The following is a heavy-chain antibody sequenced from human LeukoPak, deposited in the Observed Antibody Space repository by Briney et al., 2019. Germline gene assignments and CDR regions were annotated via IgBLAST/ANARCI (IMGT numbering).Heavy chain of an antibody. CDR3: ARVAAGYSVNYFGY. CDR1: EFAFSTYN. CDR2: ISTGSSTT. V-gene: IGHV3-48*02. Sequence: GGSLRLSCAASEFAFSTYNMNWVRQAPGKGLEWVSYISTGSSTTYYADSVKGRFTISRDNVENSLYLQMNSLRDEDTAVYYCARVAAGYSVNYFGYWGQGTLVTVSS. J-gene: IGHJ4*02. D-gene: IGHD4-23*01.